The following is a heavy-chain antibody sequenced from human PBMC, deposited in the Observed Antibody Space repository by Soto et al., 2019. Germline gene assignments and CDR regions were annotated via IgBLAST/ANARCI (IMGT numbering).Heavy chain of an antibody. V-gene: IGHV3-33*06. Sequence: QVQLVESGGGVVQPGTSLRLSCVASGFTFYNYGMHWVRQAPGKGLEWVAAIWPDGDIEHYPDSVKGRFTIYRDNSRNTLYLLWSVLRSEDTAMYYCAKGGMVATTQMGGFDHGVQGTLVIVSS. CDR2: IWPDGDIE. J-gene: IGHJ5*02. CDR3: AKGGMVATTQMGGFDH. D-gene: IGHD1-7*01. CDR1: GFTFYNYG.